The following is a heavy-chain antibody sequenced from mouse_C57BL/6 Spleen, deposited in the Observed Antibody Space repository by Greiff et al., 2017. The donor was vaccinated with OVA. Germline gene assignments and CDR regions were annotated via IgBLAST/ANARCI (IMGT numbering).Heavy chain of an antibody. Sequence: VQLQQPGTELVKPGASVKLSCKASGYTFTSYWMHWVKQRPGQGLEWIGNINPSNGGTNYNEKFKSKATLTVDKSSSTAYMQLSSLTSEDSAVYYCARSFTTVVARDAMDYWGQGTSVTVSS. D-gene: IGHD1-1*01. CDR3: ARSFTTVVARDAMDY. CDR2: INPSNGGT. J-gene: IGHJ4*01. CDR1: GYTFTSYW. V-gene: IGHV1-53*01.